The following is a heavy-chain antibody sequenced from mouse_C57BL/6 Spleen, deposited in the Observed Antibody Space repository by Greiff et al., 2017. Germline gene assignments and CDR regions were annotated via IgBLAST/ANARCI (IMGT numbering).Heavy chain of an antibody. V-gene: IGHV1-55*01. CDR3: ARIYGNFHWYFDV. Sequence: QVQLQQPGAELVKPGASVKMSCKASGYTFTSYWITWVKQRPGQGLEWIGDIDPGSGSTNYNEKFKSKATLTVDTSSSTAYMQLSSLTSEDSAVYYCARIYGNFHWYFDVWGTGTTVTVSS. CDR1: GYTFTSYW. CDR2: IDPGSGST. D-gene: IGHD2-1*01. J-gene: IGHJ1*03.